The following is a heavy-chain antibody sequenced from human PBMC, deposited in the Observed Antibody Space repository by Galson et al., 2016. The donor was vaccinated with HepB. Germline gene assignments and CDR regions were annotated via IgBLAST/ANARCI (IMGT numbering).Heavy chain of an antibody. V-gene: IGHV3-48*02. D-gene: IGHD5-18*01. J-gene: IGHJ6*02. CDR1: GFTVSNNY. Sequence: SLRLSCAASGFTVSNNYMTWVRQAPGKGLEWVSYIVSGSDTIYYADSVKGRFTISRDNAKNSLYLQMIGLRDEDTAVYYCARGQDTSVEIYYYSMDVWGQGTMVTVSS. CDR2: IVSGSDTI. CDR3: ARGQDTSVEIYYYSMDV.